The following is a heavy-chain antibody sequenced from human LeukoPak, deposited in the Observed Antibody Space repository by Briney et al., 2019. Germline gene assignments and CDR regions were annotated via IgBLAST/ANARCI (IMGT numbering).Heavy chain of an antibody. CDR3: ARDRPGWYFDY. V-gene: IGHV1-3*01. D-gene: IGHD6-19*01. CDR2: INAGNGNT. CDR1: GYTFTSYA. J-gene: IGHJ4*02. Sequence: ASVKVSCKASGYTFTSYAMHWVRQAPGQRLEWMGWINAGNGNTKYSQKFQGRVAITRDTSASTAYMELSSLRSEDTAVYYCARDRPGWYFDYWGQGTLVTVSS.